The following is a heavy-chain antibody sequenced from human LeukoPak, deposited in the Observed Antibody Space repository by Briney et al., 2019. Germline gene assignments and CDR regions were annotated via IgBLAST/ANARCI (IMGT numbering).Heavy chain of an antibody. D-gene: IGHD5-18*01. J-gene: IGHJ4*02. Sequence: GGSLRLSCAASGFSFSRYAMSWVRQAPGKGLEWASTISVNDDSTHYADSVKGRFTISRDNSKNTLYLQMNSLRAEDTAIYYCAKDNGYHYLHYWGQGTLVTVSS. V-gene: IGHV3-23*01. CDR2: ISVNDDST. CDR3: AKDNGYHYLHY. CDR1: GFSFSRYA.